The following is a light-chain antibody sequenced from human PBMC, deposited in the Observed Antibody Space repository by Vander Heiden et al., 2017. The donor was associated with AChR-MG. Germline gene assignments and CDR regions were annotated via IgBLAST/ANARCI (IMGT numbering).Light chain of an antibody. Sequence: IVLTQPPGTLSLSPKERATLSGRASQSFSISHLAWYQQKPGQAPRLLIYGASSRATGIPDMFSGSGSGTDFTLSISRLEPEDFAVYYCQHYSNSTLTFGRGDQAGDQT. CDR2: GAS. CDR3: QHYSNSTLT. CDR1: QSFSISH. V-gene: IGKV3-20*01. J-gene: IGKJ2*01.